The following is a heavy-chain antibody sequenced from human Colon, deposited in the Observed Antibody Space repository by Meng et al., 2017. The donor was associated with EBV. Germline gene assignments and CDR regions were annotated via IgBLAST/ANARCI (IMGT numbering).Heavy chain of an antibody. CDR3: ARVGAYCGGDCYHPR. D-gene: IGHD2-21*02. J-gene: IGHJ4*02. V-gene: IGHV4-4*03. CDR2: IYHSGST. CDR1: GGSLSSRNW. Sequence: QVLRPEFGPGLVKPPGPLSLTGAFSGGSLSSRNWWSWVRQPPGKGLEWIGEIYHSGSTNYNPSLKSRVTISVDESKNQFSLRLSSVTAADTAVYYCARVGAYCGGDCYHPRWGQGTLVTVSS.